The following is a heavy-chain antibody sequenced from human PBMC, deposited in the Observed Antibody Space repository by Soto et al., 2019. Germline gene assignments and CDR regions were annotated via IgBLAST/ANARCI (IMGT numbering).Heavy chain of an antibody. CDR2: ISHDGSKT. CDR3: ARDRGYYYDSSGYYGPYYYGLDV. V-gene: IGHV3-30*03. D-gene: IGHD3-22*01. J-gene: IGHJ6*02. Sequence: GGSLRLSCAASGFIFNSYGIHWVRQAPGKGLEWVAVISHDGSKTNYADSVKGRVTISRDNSKDTVYLQMNSLRAEDTAVYYCARDRGYYYDSSGYYGPYYYGLDVWGQGTTVTVSS. CDR1: GFIFNSYG.